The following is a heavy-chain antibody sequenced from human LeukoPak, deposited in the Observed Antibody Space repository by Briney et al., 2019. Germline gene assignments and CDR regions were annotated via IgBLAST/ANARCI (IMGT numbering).Heavy chain of an antibody. Sequence: ASVKVSCKASGYTFTSYDINWVRQATGQGLEWMGWMNPNSGNTGYAQKFQGRVTMTRNTSISTAYMELSSLRSEDTAVYYCAGQILTGYYYYYYYGMDVWGQGTTVTVSS. J-gene: IGHJ6*02. CDR3: AGQILTGYYYYYYYGMDV. CDR2: MNPNSGNT. CDR1: GYTFTSYD. D-gene: IGHD3-9*01. V-gene: IGHV1-8*01.